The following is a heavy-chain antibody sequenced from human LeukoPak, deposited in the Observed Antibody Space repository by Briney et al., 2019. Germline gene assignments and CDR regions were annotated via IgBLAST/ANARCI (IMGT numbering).Heavy chain of an antibody. CDR2: ISSSGSTI. CDR3: ARQFGGSYGY. CDR1: GFTFSDYE. D-gene: IGHD1-26*01. J-gene: IGHJ4*02. Sequence: GGSLRLSCAASGFTFSDYEMNWVRQAPGKGLEWVSYISSSGSTIDYADPVKGRFSISRDNAKDSVYLQMNSLRAEDTALYYCARQFGGSYGYWGQGTLVTVSS. V-gene: IGHV3-48*03.